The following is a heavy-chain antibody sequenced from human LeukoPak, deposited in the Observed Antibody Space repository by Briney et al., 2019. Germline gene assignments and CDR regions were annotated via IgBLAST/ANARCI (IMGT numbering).Heavy chain of an antibody. D-gene: IGHD3-3*01. CDR1: GGSISSYY. V-gene: IGHV4-59*01. CDR3: ARGQTYYDFWSGCYFNWFDP. J-gene: IGHJ5*02. Sequence: SETLSLTCTVSGGSISSYYWSWIRQPPGKGLEWIGYIYYSGSTNYNPSLKSRVTTSVDTSKNQFSLKLSSVTAADTAVYYCARGQTYYDFWSGCYFNWFDPWGQGTLVTVSS. CDR2: IYYSGST.